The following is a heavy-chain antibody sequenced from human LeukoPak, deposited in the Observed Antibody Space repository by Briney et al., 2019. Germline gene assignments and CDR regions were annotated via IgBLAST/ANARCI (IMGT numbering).Heavy chain of an antibody. CDR2: INSDGSST. Sequence: PGGSLRLSCAASGFTFSSYWMHWVRQAPGKGLVWVSRINSDGSSTSYADSVKGRFTISRDNAENTLYLQMNSLRAEDTAVYYCARGDTAMAYFDYWGQGTLVTVYS. V-gene: IGHV3-74*01. D-gene: IGHD5-18*01. CDR3: ARGDTAMAYFDY. CDR1: GFTFSSYW. J-gene: IGHJ4*02.